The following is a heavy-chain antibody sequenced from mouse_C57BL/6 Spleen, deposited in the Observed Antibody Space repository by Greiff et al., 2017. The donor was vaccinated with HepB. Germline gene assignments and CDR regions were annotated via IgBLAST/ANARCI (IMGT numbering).Heavy chain of an antibody. CDR2: INPYNGDT. CDR1: GYSFTGYF. D-gene: IGHD1-1*01. Sequence: EVMLVESGPELVKPGDSVKISCKASGYSFTGYFMNWVMQSHGKSLEWIGRINPYNGDTFYNQKFKGKATLTVDKSSSTAHMELRSLTSEDSAVYYCARSYYYGSSAGAMDYWGQGTSVTVSS. CDR3: ARSYYYGSSAGAMDY. J-gene: IGHJ4*01. V-gene: IGHV1-20*01.